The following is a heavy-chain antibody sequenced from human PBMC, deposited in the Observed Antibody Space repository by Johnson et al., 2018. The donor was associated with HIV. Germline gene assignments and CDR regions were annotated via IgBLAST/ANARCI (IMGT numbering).Heavy chain of an antibody. CDR2: IKSKTDGGTT. Sequence: EVQLVESGGGLVQPGGSLRLSCAASGFTFSSYWMSWVRQAPGKGLEWVGRIKSKTDGGTTDYAAPVKGRFTISRDDSKNTLYLQMNSLKTDDTAVYYCTTPVPMWDGGGYYSGKYGAFDVWGQGTMVSVSS. CDR3: TTPVPMWDGGGYYSGKYGAFDV. D-gene: IGHD2-21*02. CDR1: GFTFSSYW. V-gene: IGHV3-15*01. J-gene: IGHJ3*01.